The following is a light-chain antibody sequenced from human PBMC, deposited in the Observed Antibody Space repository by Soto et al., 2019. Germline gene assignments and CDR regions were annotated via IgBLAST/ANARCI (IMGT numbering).Light chain of an antibody. CDR1: QSISTY. J-gene: IGKJ4*01. CDR3: QQRSNWPSLT. CDR2: DAF. Sequence: EIVLTQSPATLSLSPGDRATLSCRASQSISTYLAWYQQRPGQAPRLLIYDAFTRATGIPARFSGSGSGTDFTLTISSLEPEDFAFYYCQQRSNWPSLTFGGGTKVEIK. V-gene: IGKV3-11*01.